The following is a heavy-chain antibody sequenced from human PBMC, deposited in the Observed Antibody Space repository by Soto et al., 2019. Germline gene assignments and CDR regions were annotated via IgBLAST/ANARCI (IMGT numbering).Heavy chain of an antibody. CDR2: ISTSSSYT. CDR3: ARDVYSSSWPYFDL. CDR1: GFTFSDYY. D-gene: IGHD6-13*01. Sequence: PGGSLRLSCAASGFTFSDYYMSWIRQAPGKGLEWVSYISTSSSYTNYAESVKGRFTISRDNAKNSLYLQMNSLRAEDPAVDYCARDVYSSSWPYFDLWGRGTLVTVSS. V-gene: IGHV3-11*05. J-gene: IGHJ2*01.